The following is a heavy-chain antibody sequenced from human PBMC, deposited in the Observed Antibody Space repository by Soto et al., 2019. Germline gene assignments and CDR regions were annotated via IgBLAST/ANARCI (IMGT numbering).Heavy chain of an antibody. J-gene: IGHJ4*02. D-gene: IGHD6-19*01. CDR2: ISYDGSNK. V-gene: IGHV3-30-3*01. Sequence: GSLRLSCAASGFTFSSYAMHWVRQAPGKGLEWVAVISYDGSNKYYADSVKGRFTISRDNSKNTLYLQMNSLRAEDTAVYYCARVGPRTVAGFDYWGQGTLVTVSS. CDR3: ARVGPRTVAGFDY. CDR1: GFTFSSYA.